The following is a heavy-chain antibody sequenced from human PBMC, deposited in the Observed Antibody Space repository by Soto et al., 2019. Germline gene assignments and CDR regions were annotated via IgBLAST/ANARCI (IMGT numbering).Heavy chain of an antibody. J-gene: IGHJ6*02. CDR3: TGGSGWSADL. Sequence: EVQLVESGGGLVQPGGSLTLSCVASGFMFSNYFMTWVRPAPGKRLEWEANIERAGSEKNYGDSVKGRFTISRNNAKNSLYLQMNSLGAEDTAVYSGTGGSGWSADLWGQGTDVAVSS. V-gene: IGHV3-7*03. CDR1: GFMFSNYF. D-gene: IGHD6-19*01. CDR2: IERAGSEK.